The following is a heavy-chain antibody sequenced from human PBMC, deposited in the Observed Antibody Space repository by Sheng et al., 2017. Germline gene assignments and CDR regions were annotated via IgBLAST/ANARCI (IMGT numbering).Heavy chain of an antibody. Sequence: QVQLQQWGAGLLKPSETLSLTCTVSGGSVSSYYWSWIRQPAGQGLEWIGRMFVGGTTNYNPSLDSRVTMSVDTSKNQFSLKLNSVTAADSAVYYCARVGGLGVPLSAFDIWGQGTMVTVSS. CDR1: GGSVSSYY. D-gene: IGHD2-15*01. CDR2: MFVGGTT. V-gene: IGHV4-59*10. CDR3: ARVGGLGVPLSAFDI. J-gene: IGHJ3*02.